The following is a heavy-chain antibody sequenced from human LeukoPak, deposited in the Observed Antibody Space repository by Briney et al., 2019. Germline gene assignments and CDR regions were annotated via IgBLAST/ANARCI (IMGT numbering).Heavy chain of an antibody. CDR2: IYYSGDT. D-gene: IGHD3-22*01. CDR1: GGSISSGDYY. J-gene: IGHJ4*02. CDR3: ASYNFYGTSGYDY. V-gene: IGHV4-30-4*01. Sequence: TSSETLSLTCTVSGGSISSGDYYWSWIRQPPGKGLEWIGYIYYSGDTYYNPSLKSRVTMSVDTSKNQFSLKLSSVTAADTAVYYCASYNFYGTSGYDYWGQGTLVTVSS.